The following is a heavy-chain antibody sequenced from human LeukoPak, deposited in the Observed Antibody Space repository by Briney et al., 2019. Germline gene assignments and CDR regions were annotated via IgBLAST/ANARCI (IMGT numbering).Heavy chain of an antibody. V-gene: IGHV3-7*01. D-gene: IGHD3-3*01. Sequence: PGGSLRLSCAASGFTFSSYWMSWVRQAPGKGLEWVANIKQDGSEKYYVDSVKGRFTVSRDNAKNSLYLQMNSLRAEDTAVYYCARKPRRRTTIFGVVIRNWFDPWGQGTLVTVSS. CDR1: GFTFSSYW. J-gene: IGHJ5*02. CDR3: ARKPRRRTTIFGVVIRNWFDP. CDR2: IKQDGSEK.